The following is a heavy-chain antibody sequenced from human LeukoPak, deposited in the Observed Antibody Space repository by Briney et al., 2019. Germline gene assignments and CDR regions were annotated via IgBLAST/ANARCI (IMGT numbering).Heavy chain of an antibody. CDR1: GFTVSSNY. J-gene: IGHJ3*02. Sequence: GGSLRLSCAASGFTVSSNYMSWVRQAPGKGLEWVSVIYSGGSTYYADSVKGRFTISRDNSKNTLYLQMNSLRAEDTAVYYCARITFYDYVWGSYRIDAFDIWGQGTMVTVSS. CDR2: IYSGGST. CDR3: ARITFYDYVWGSYRIDAFDI. V-gene: IGHV3-66*01. D-gene: IGHD3-16*02.